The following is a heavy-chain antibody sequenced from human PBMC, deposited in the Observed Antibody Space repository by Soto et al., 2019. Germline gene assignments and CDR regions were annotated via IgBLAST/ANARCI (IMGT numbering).Heavy chain of an antibody. Sequence: GASVKVSCKASGGTFSSYAISWVRQAPGQGLEWMGGIIPIFGTANYAQKFQGRVTITADESTSTAYMELSSLRSEDTAVYYCARRLGCSGGSCHGVSYYGMDVWGQGTTVTVSS. CDR2: IIPIFGTA. CDR1: GGTFSSYA. V-gene: IGHV1-69*13. J-gene: IGHJ6*02. D-gene: IGHD2-15*01. CDR3: ARRLGCSGGSCHGVSYYGMDV.